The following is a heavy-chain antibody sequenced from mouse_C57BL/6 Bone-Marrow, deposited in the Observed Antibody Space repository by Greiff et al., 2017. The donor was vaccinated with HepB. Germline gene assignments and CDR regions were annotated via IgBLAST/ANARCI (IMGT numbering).Heavy chain of an antibody. CDR3: ARENGYDGYYVDY. Sequence: VQLQQSGPELVKPGASVKISCKASGYSFPSYYIHWVKQRPGQGLEWIGWIYPGSGNTKYNEKFKGKATLTADTSSSTAYMQLSSLTSEDSAVYYCARENGYDGYYVDYWGQGTTLTVSS. J-gene: IGHJ2*01. D-gene: IGHD2-3*01. CDR1: GYSFPSYY. CDR2: IYPGSGNT. V-gene: IGHV1-66*01.